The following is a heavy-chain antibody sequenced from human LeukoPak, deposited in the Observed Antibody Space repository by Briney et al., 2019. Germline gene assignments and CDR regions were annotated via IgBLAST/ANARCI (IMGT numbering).Heavy chain of an antibody. D-gene: IGHD7-27*01. CDR3: TKDPPLTGGVYSAH. V-gene: IGHV3-15*07. J-gene: IGHJ4*02. CDR2: IKSKVDGGTT. Sequence: SGGSLRLSCAASGFTFSTYNMNWVRQTPGKGLEWVGLIKSKVDGGTTDYAAPVKGRFTISRDDSENTLYLQMSSLKIEDTAIYYCTKDPPLTGGVYSAHWGPGTLVTVSS. CDR1: GFTFSTYN.